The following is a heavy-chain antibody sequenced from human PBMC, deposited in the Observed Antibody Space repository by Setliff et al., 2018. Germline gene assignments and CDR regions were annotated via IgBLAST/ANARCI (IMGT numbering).Heavy chain of an antibody. CDR2: IYYSGST. CDR3: ARESRYYYDNLGTLDY. D-gene: IGHD3-22*01. V-gene: IGHV4-39*07. Sequence: SETLSFTCTVSGGSISSSSYYWGWIRQPPGKGLEWIGSIYYSGSTYYNPSLKSRVSISVDTSKNQFSLKLSSVTAADTAVYYCARESRYYYDNLGTLDYWGQGTLVTVSS. J-gene: IGHJ4*02. CDR1: GGSISSSSYY.